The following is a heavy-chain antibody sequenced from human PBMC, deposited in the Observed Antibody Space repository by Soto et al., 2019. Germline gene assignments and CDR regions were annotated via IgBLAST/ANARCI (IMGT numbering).Heavy chain of an antibody. V-gene: IGHV1-8*01. D-gene: IGHD6-6*01. CDR2: MNPNSGNT. CDR1: GYTFTSYD. J-gene: IGHJ4*02. CDR3: ARGAPPRIAARPNGDY. Sequence: ASVKVSCKASGYTFTSYDINWVRQATGQGLEWMGWMNPNSGNTGYAQKFQGRVTMTRNTSISTAYMELSSLRSEDTAVYYCARGAPPRIAARPNGDYWGQGTLVTVSS.